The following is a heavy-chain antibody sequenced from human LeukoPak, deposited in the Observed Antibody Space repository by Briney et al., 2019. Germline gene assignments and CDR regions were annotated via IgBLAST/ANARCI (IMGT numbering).Heavy chain of an antibody. Sequence: GGSLRLSCAAFSGFAMSWVHQAPGKGLEWVSAINGRGDDTYYPDSVKGRFTISRDNSNNTLYLQMNSLRAEDTAVYYCAKGHRSSSSFFDSWGQGILVTVSS. J-gene: IGHJ4*02. V-gene: IGHV3-23*01. CDR3: AKGHRSSSSFFDS. CDR1: SGFA. CDR2: INGRGDDT. D-gene: IGHD6-19*01.